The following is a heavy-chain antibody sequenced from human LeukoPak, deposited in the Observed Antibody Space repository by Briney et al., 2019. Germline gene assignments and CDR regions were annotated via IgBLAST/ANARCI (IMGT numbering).Heavy chain of an antibody. CDR1: GGSFSGYY. Sequence: SGALSLTCAVYGGSFSGYYWSWIRQPPGKGLEWIGEINHSGSTNYNPSLKSRVTISVDTSKNQFSLKLSSVTAADTAVYYCAAGTSVAGMDVWGQGTTVTVSS. CDR3: AAGTSVAGMDV. D-gene: IGHD1-14*01. V-gene: IGHV4-34*01. J-gene: IGHJ6*02. CDR2: INHSGST.